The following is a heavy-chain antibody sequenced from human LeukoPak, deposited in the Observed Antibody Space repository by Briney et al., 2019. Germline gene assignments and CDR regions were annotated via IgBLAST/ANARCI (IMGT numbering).Heavy chain of an antibody. CDR1: GFTFSDYK. Sequence: GGSLRLSCAASGFTFSDYKMNWVRQAPGKGLEWLSYIGGSGSPIHYADSVKGRFTISRDNAENSLYLQMNSLRAEDSAVYYCARDGTPHYTTGWVFFDYWGQGTLVTVSS. D-gene: IGHD6-25*01. V-gene: IGHV3-48*03. J-gene: IGHJ4*02. CDR3: ARDGTPHYTTGWVFFDY. CDR2: IGGSGSPI.